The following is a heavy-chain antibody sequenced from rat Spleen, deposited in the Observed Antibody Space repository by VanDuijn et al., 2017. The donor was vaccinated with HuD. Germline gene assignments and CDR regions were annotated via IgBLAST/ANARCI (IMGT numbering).Heavy chain of an antibody. V-gene: IGHV5-20*01. CDR1: GFTFSHYD. Sequence: EVQLVESGGGLVQPGRSLKLSCAASGFTFSHYDMAWVRQAPKKGLEWVSFISYDGSSTYYRDSVKGRFTISRDNAKSTLYLQMDSLRSEDTATYYCTTGRPGALMDAWGQGVSVTVSS. CDR3: TTGRPGALMDA. CDR2: ISYDGSST. J-gene: IGHJ4*01. D-gene: IGHD5-1*01.